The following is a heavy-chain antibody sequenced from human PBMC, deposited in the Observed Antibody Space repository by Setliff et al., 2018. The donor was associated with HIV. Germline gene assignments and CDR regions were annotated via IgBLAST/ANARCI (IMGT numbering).Heavy chain of an antibody. CDR3: ATGPLDY. V-gene: IGHV3-15*01. CDR1: GFTFSNAW. CDR2: IQSKTDGGAT. Sequence: LRLSCAASGFTFSNAWMSWVRQAPGKGLEWVGRIQSKTDGGATDYAAPVKGRFTISRDDSKNTVYLQMNSLKIDDTGLYYCATGPLDYWGQGTLVTVSS. J-gene: IGHJ4*02.